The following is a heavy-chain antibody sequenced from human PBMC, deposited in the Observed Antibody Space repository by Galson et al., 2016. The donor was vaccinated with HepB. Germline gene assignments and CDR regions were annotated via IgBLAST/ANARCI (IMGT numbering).Heavy chain of an antibody. CDR3: GRVSLVTANIWTLSDVAY. J-gene: IGHJ4*02. D-gene: IGHD1-20*01. V-gene: IGHV6-1*01. Sequence: CAISGDSVSSNSAAWNWIRQSPSRGLEWLGRTYYRSNWHYDYAVSVTGRITINPDPSKHQFSLPLNSMTPEDTAVYYCGRVSLVTANIWTLSDVAYWGQGALVTVSS. CDR2: TYYRSNWHY. CDR1: GDSVSSNSAA.